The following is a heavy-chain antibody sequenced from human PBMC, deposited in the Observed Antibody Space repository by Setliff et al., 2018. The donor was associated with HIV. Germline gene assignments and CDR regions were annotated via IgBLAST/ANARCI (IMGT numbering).Heavy chain of an antibody. D-gene: IGHD2-15*01. Sequence: SETLSLTCTVSGGSISPYHWSWIRQPPGKGLEWIAWISDSGTTNYNPSLKSRVTLSVDTSKNQFSLSLTSVTGADTAVYYCARGGASSKYLDTWGQGTLVTVSS. J-gene: IGHJ4*02. V-gene: IGHV4-59*01. CDR2: ISDSGTT. CDR1: GGSISPYH. CDR3: ARGGASSKYLDT.